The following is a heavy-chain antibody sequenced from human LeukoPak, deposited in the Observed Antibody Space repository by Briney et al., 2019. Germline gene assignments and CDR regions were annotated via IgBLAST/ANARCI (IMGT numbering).Heavy chain of an antibody. CDR1: GYSFTSYW. CDR2: IYPGDSDT. Sequence: GESLKISCKGSGYSFTSYWIGWVRQMPGKGLEWMGIIYPGDSDTRYSPSFQGQVTISADKSISTAYLQWSSLKASDTAMYFCATSPWFTEFKVNWFDPWGQGTLVTVSS. J-gene: IGHJ5*02. V-gene: IGHV5-51*01. D-gene: IGHD3-10*01. CDR3: ATSPWFTEFKVNWFDP.